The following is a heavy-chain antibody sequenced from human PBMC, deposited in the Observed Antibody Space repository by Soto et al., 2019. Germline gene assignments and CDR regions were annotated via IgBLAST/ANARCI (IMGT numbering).Heavy chain of an antibody. CDR3: ARETRDSSSWYLDY. Sequence: PGKGLEWVAVIWYDGSNKYYADSVKGRFTISRDNSKNTLYLQMNSLRAEDTAVYYCARETRDSSSWYLDYWGQGTLVTVSS. J-gene: IGHJ4*02. V-gene: IGHV3-33*01. D-gene: IGHD6-13*01. CDR2: IWYDGSNK.